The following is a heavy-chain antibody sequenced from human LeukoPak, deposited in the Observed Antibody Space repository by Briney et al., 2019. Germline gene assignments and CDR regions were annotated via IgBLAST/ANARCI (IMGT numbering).Heavy chain of an antibody. J-gene: IGHJ4*02. V-gene: IGHV3-74*01. CDR3: ARSTSQGFDY. CDR1: GFTFSSYW. CDR2: FKTDGSTT. Sequence: PGGSLRLSCAASGFTFSSYWMHWVRQAPGKGLVWVSLFKTDGSTTRYADSVKGRFTISRDNAKNTLYLQMNSLRAEDTAVYYCARSTSQGFDYWGQGTPVIVSS.